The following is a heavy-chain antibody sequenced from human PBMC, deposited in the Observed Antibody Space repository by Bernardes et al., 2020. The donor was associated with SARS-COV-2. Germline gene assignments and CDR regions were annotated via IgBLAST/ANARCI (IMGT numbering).Heavy chain of an antibody. CDR2: ISAYNGNT. Sequence: ASVKVSCKASGYTFTSYGISWVRQAPGQGLEWMGWISAYNGNTNYAQKLQGRVTMTTDTSTSTAYMELRSLRSDDTAVYYCARDAYYYDSSGYSLLDNFDYWGQGTLVTVSS. V-gene: IGHV1-18*01. J-gene: IGHJ4*02. CDR1: GYTFTSYG. D-gene: IGHD3-22*01. CDR3: ARDAYYYDSSGYSLLDNFDY.